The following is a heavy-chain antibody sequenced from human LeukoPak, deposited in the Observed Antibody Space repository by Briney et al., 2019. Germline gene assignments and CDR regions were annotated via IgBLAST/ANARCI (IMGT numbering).Heavy chain of an antibody. CDR2: ISGSGGST. J-gene: IGHJ6*02. D-gene: IGHD1/OR15-1a*01. CDR1: GFTFSSFA. Sequence: GGSLRLSCAASGFTFSSFAMSWVRQAPGKGLEWVSGISGSGGSTYYADSVKGRFSISRDNTKNTLYLQMNSLRAEDTAVYYCAKDEQYYYYGMDVWGQGTTVTVSS. V-gene: IGHV3-23*01. CDR3: AKDEQYYYYGMDV.